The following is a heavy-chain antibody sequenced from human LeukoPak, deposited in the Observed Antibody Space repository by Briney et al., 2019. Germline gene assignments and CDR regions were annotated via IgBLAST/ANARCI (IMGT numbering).Heavy chain of an antibody. Sequence: GGSLRLSCAASGFTVSSNYMSWVRQAPGKGLEWVSVIYSGGGTYYADSVKGRFTISRDNSKNTLYLQMNSLRAEDTAVYYCAKAIAPFYYDSSGYYFDYWGQGTLVTVSS. J-gene: IGHJ4*02. CDR2: IYSGGGT. D-gene: IGHD3-22*01. V-gene: IGHV3-53*01. CDR1: GFTVSSNY. CDR3: AKAIAPFYYDSSGYYFDY.